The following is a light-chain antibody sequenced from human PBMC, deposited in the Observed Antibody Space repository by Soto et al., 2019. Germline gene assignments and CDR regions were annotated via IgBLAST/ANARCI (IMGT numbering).Light chain of an antibody. J-gene: IGKJ1*01. Sequence: EIVLTQSPGTLSLSPGERATLSCRASQSVSSSYLAWYQQKPGQAPRLLIYGASSRATGIPDRFSGSGSGTDFTLPISRLEPEDFAVYYCQQYGSSGTWTFGQGTKVEIK. CDR3: QQYGSSGTWT. CDR1: QSVSSSY. CDR2: GAS. V-gene: IGKV3-20*01.